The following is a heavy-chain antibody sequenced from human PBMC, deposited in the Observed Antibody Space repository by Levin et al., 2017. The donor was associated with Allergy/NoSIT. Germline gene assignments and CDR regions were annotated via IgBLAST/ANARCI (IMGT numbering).Heavy chain of an antibody. V-gene: IGHV4-30-4*01. CDR3: ARDPDYYGSGRGAFDI. CDR2: IYYSGST. CDR1: GGSISSGDYY. J-gene: IGHJ3*02. D-gene: IGHD3-10*01. Sequence: SQTLSLTCTVSGGSISSGDYYWSWIRQPPGKGLEWIGYIYYSGSTYYNPSLKSRVTISVDTSKNQFSLKLSSVTAADTAVYYCARDPDYYGSGRGAFDIWGQGTMVTVSS.